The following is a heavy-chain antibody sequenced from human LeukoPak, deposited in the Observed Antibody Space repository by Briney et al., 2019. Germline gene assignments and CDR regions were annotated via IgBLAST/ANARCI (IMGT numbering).Heavy chain of an antibody. J-gene: IGHJ4*02. CDR1: RFAFSSYA. CDR2: ISGSSGNT. CDR3: AKVLAAAGTLDY. Sequence: HPGGSLRLSCAASRFAFSSYAMTWVRQAPGKGLEWVSTISGSSGNTYYADSVKGRFTISRDNSKNTLYLQINSLRAEDTAVYYCAKVLAAAGTLDYWGQGTLVTVSS. D-gene: IGHD6-13*01. V-gene: IGHV3-23*01.